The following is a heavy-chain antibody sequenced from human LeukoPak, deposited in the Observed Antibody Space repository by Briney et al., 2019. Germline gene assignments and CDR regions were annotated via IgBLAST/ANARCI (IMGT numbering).Heavy chain of an antibody. V-gene: IGHV1-69*13. CDR2: IIPIFGTA. CDR1: GGTLSSYA. D-gene: IGHD6-6*01. CDR3: ARDLPNSSSSGSFDY. J-gene: IGHJ4*02. Sequence: GASVKVSCKASGGTLSSYAISWVRQAPGQGLEWMGGIIPIFGTANYAQKFQGRVTITADESTSTAYMELSSLRSEDTAVYYCARDLPNSSSSGSFDYWGQGTLVTVSS.